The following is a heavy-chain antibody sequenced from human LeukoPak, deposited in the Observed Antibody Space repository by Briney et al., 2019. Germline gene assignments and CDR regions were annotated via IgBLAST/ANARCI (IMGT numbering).Heavy chain of an antibody. J-gene: IGHJ3*02. V-gene: IGHV4-39*01. CDR1: GGSISSSSYY. CDR3: GRGQGGITMVRGVIRDDAFDI. Sequence: PSETLSLTCTVSGGSISSSSYYWGWIRQPPGKGLEWIGSIYYSGSTYYNPSLKTPCTISVDTSKNQFFLKLSSVTAADTAVYYCGRGQGGITMVRGVIRDDAFDIWGQGTMVTVSS. CDR2: IYYSGST. D-gene: IGHD3-10*01.